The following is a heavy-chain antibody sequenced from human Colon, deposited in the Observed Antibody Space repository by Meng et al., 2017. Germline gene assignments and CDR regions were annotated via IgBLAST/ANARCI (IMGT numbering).Heavy chain of an antibody. CDR1: GYSFTSYD. CDR3: ARNYYDSSGYYYGN. CDR2: ISVYNGNT. J-gene: IGHJ1*01. V-gene: IGHV1-18*01. Sequence: QVQLVQSGAEVKKPGASVKVYCKTSGYSFTSYDITWVRQAPGQGLEWMGWISVYNGNTNYAQKFQGRVTMTSDTSTSTAYMELRSLRSAETAVYYCARNYYDSSGYYYGNWGQGTLVTVSS. D-gene: IGHD3-22*01.